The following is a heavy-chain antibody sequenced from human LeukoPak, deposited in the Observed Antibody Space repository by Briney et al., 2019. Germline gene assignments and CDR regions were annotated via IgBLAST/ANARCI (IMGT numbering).Heavy chain of an antibody. CDR3: ARHGLFGDSYWFDP. J-gene: IGHJ5*02. CDR1: GGSISSYY. V-gene: IGHV4-59*08. Sequence: PSETLSLTCTVSGGSISSYYWSWIRQPPGKGLEWIGYVYYNGNTNYNPSLKSRVTISVDTSKNKFSLKLSSVTAADTAIYYCARHGLFGDSYWFDPWGQGTLVTVSS. D-gene: IGHD3-10*01. CDR2: VYYNGNT.